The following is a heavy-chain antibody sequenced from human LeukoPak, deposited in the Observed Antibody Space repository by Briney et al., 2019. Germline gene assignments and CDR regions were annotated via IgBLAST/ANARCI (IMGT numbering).Heavy chain of an antibody. D-gene: IGHD3-10*01. J-gene: IGHJ3*02. V-gene: IGHV3-23*01. CDR1: GFTFSNYA. CDR2: ISGSGGST. Sequence: GGSLRLSCAASGFTFSNYAMNWVRQAPGKGLEWVSTISGSGGSTYYADTVKGRFTISRDSSKNTLYLQMNSVRAEDTAVYYCAKDHYSGSGSYYRAFDIWGQGTMVTVSS. CDR3: AKDHYSGSGSYYRAFDI.